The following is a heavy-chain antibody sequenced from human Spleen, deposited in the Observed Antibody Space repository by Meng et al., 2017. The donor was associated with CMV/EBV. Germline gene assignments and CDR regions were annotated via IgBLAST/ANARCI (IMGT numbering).Heavy chain of an antibody. Sequence: YYIHWVRQAPGQGLEWMGWINPNSGGINYAQKFNARVTMTRDTSINTAYMELSRLRSDDTAVYYCARDQFSPTVMTKSGAVYYGMDVWGQGTTVTVSS. CDR3: ARDQFSPTVMTKSGAVYYGMDV. J-gene: IGHJ6*02. D-gene: IGHD4-11*01. CDR1: YY. CDR2: INPNSGGI. V-gene: IGHV1-2*02.